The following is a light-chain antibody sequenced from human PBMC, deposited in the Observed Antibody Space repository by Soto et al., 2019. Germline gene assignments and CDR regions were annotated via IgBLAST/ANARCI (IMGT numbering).Light chain of an antibody. CDR1: QSVSSSY. V-gene: IGKV3-20*01. CDR2: GAS. Sequence: EIVLTQSPGTLSLSPGERATLSCRAGQSVSSSYLAWYQQKPGQAPRLLIYGASSRATGIPDRFSGSGSGTDFTLTISRLEPEDFAVYYCQQYGSSPLTFGQGTKLEIE. J-gene: IGKJ2*01. CDR3: QQYGSSPLT.